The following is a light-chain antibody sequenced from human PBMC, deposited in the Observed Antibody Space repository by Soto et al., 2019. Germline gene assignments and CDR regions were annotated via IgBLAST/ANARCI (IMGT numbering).Light chain of an antibody. CDR1: QTISNT. J-gene: IGKJ4*01. V-gene: IGKV3D-15*01. CDR3: QQYDDWLRLT. CDR2: GAS. Sequence: EAVMTQSPATLSVSPGDKVSLSCRANQTISNTLAWYQQKPGQAPRLLIFGASYRATGIPARFSGSGSGTEFNLTISSLQSEDFAVYFCQQYDDWLRLTFGGGTKVDIK.